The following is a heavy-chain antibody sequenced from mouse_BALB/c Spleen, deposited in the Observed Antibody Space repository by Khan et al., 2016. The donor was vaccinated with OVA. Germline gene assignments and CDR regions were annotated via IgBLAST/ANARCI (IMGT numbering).Heavy chain of an antibody. CDR2: IWGDGNT. CDR3: AKFTPDYYSMDY. D-gene: IGHD1-1*01. J-gene: IGHJ4*01. V-gene: IGHV2-3*01. CDR1: GFSLTSYC. Sequence: QMQLEQSGPGLVAPSQSLSITCTVSGFSLTSYCVNWVRQPPGKGLEWLGVIWGDGNTNYHSALISRLIISKDNSKSQVFVKLNSLQTDDTATYYCAKFTPDYYSMDYWGQGTSVTVSS.